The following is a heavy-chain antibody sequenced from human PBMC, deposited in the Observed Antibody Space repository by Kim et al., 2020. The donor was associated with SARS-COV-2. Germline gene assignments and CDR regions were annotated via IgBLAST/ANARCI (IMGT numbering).Heavy chain of an antibody. J-gene: IGHJ6*03. Sequence: DPGQGGFTITRDDSKNALYLQMNSLRAEDTAVYYCAKGGEYTDWYYYMDVWGKGTTVTVSS. CDR3: AKGGEYTDWYYYMDV. D-gene: IGHD3-9*01. V-gene: IGHV3-23*01.